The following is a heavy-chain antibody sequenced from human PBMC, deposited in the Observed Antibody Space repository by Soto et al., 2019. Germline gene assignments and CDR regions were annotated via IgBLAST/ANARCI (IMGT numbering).Heavy chain of an antibody. CDR2: IYYSGST. CDR1: GGSISSSSYY. CDR3: ASIFPGYCSGGSCYPNWFDP. J-gene: IGHJ5*02. D-gene: IGHD2-15*01. Sequence: PETLSLTCTVSGGSISSSSYYWGWIRQPPGKGLEWIGSIYYSGSTYYNPSLKSRVTISVDTSKNQFSLKLSSVTAADTAVYYCASIFPGYCSGGSCYPNWFDPWGQGTLVTVYS. V-gene: IGHV4-39*01.